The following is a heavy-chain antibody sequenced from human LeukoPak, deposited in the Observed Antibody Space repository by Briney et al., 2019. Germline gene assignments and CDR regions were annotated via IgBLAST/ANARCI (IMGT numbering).Heavy chain of an antibody. J-gene: IGHJ4*02. CDR2: IYSGGST. CDR3: ARGGVAVANDY. V-gene: IGHV3-66*01. Sequence: GGSLILSCAVSGFTVSTNYMSWVRQAPGKGLEWVSVIYSGGSTYYADSVKGRFTISRDNSKNTLYLQMNSLRAEDTAVYYCARGGVAVANDYWGQGTLVTVSS. CDR1: GFTVSTNY. D-gene: IGHD6-19*01.